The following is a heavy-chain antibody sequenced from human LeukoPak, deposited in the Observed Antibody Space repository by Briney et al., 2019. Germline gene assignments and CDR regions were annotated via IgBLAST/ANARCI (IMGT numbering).Heavy chain of an antibody. D-gene: IGHD5-18*01. Sequence: PPEALSLTCAVHGGSFSGYYWSWIRQPPGKGLEWIGEINHSGGTNYNPSLKNPVTISVDTDKNQFSLKLNSVTAADTAVYHRARGWIQLWQYYHDHWGQRTQVTVSS. CDR2: INHSGGT. J-gene: IGHJ4*02. CDR3: ARGWIQLWQYYHDH. V-gene: IGHV4-34*01. CDR1: GGSFSGYY.